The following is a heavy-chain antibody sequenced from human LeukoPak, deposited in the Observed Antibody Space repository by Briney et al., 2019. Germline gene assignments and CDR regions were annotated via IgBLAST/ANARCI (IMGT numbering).Heavy chain of an antibody. CDR1: GGSFSSFG. V-gene: IGHV1-69*04. CDR3: ATARSAFDI. CDR2: IVPFLDIT. Sequence: SVKVSCKVSGGSFSSFGISWVRQAPGQGLEWMGRIVPFLDITNYAQKFQGRVTITADKSTNTVYMELSSLRSEDTAVYYCATARSAFDIWGQGTMVTVSS. J-gene: IGHJ3*02.